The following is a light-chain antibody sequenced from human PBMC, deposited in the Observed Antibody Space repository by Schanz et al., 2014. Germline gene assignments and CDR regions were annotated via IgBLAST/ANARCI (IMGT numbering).Light chain of an antibody. J-gene: IGLJ3*02. CDR3: QTWGTGIGV. V-gene: IGLV4-69*01. CDR2: VDNDGSH. CDR1: SGHSSYA. Sequence: QLVLTQSPSASAPLGASVKLTCTLSSGHSSYAIAWHQQQPEKGPRYLMKVDNDGSHTNGDGIPDRFSGSSSGAERYLTISSLQSEDEADYYCQTWGTGIGVFGGGTKLTVL.